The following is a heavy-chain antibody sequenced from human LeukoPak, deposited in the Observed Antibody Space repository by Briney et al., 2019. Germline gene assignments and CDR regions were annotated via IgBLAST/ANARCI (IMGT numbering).Heavy chain of an antibody. CDR3: ARRYYATPEY. V-gene: IGHV3-11*03. Sequence: GGSLRLSCAASGFTFSDYYMSWIRQAPGKGLEWVSYIGTSSSYTNYADSVKGRFTISRDNAKNSLYLQMNSPRAEDTAVYYCARRYYATPEYWGQGTLVTVSS. D-gene: IGHD3-22*01. CDR1: GFTFSDYY. J-gene: IGHJ4*02. CDR2: IGTSSSYT.